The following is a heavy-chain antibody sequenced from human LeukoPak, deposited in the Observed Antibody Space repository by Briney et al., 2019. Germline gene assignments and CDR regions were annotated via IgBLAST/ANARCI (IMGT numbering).Heavy chain of an antibody. Sequence: GGSLRLSCAASGFTFSNYWMHWVRQAPGKGLVWVSRIKSDGSTNYADSVKGRFTISRDNAKNTLPLQMNSLRPEDTGVYYCARAPSEIGGYYPEYFRHWGQGTLVTVSS. CDR3: ARAPSEIGGYYPEYFRH. CDR1: GFTFSNYW. CDR2: IKSDGST. D-gene: IGHD3-22*01. V-gene: IGHV3-74*01. J-gene: IGHJ1*01.